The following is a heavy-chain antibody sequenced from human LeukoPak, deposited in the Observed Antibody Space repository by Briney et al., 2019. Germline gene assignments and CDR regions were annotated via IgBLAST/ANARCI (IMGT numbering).Heavy chain of an antibody. D-gene: IGHD3-22*01. CDR3: ARGFYDSSGYKWRDAFDI. J-gene: IGHJ3*02. CDR1: GGSISSDY. Sequence: SETLSLTCTVSGGSISSDYWTWIRQPPGKRLEWIGYISYSGSTNYNPSLKSRVTISVDTSKNQFSLKLSSVTAADAAVYYCARGFYDSSGYKWRDAFDIWGQGTMVTVSS. V-gene: IGHV4-59*01. CDR2: ISYSGST.